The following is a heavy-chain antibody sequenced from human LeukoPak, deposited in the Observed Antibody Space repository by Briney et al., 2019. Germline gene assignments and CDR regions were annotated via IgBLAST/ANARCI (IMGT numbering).Heavy chain of an antibody. CDR1: GFTFSGSA. Sequence: PGGSLRLSCAASGFTFSGSAMHWVRQAPGKGLEWVSFISSSSSYIYYTDSVRGRFTISRDNAKNSLYLQLNSLRAEDTALYYCARGEWSSSPFDYWGQGTLVTVSS. CDR3: ARGEWSSSPFDY. D-gene: IGHD6-6*01. J-gene: IGHJ4*02. V-gene: IGHV3-21*01. CDR2: ISSSSSYI.